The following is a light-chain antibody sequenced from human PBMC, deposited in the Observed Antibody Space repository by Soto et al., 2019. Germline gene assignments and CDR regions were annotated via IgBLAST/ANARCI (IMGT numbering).Light chain of an antibody. CDR3: QHRSNWPPMYT. Sequence: EIVLTQSPATLSLSPGERATLYCRASQSVSSYLAWYQQKPGQAPRLLIYDASNRDTGIPARFRGSGSGTDFTLTISSLDPEDFAGYYCQHRSNWPPMYTFGQGTKLEIK. V-gene: IGKV3-11*01. J-gene: IGKJ2*01. CDR1: QSVSSY. CDR2: DAS.